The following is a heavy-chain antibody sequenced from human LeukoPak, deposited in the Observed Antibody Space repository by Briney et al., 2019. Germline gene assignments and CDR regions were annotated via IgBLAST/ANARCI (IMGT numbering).Heavy chain of an antibody. CDR3: AGSGYDLYWYFDL. J-gene: IGHJ2*01. CDR1: GGSISSYH. V-gene: IGHV4-59*01. CDR2: IYYSGGT. Sequence: PSETLSLTCTVSGGSISSYHWSWIRQPPGKGLEWIGYIYYSGGTNYNPFLKSRVTISLDTSKNQFSLRLSSVTAADTAVYYCAGSGYDLYWYFDLWGRGTLVTVSS. D-gene: IGHD5-12*01.